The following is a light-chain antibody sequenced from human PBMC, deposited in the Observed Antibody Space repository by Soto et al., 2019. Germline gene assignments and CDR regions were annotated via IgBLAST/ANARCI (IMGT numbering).Light chain of an antibody. V-gene: IGKV3-15*01. CDR2: GAS. J-gene: IGKJ3*01. Sequence: EIMMTQSPGTLSVSPGEGATLSCTASQSVSINLAWYQQKPGQPPSLLLYGASTRATGIPVRFRGSGSGTEVTLTTISLQHYDASVYYCRQYNSWPPGTFGPGTKVEIK. CDR1: QSVSIN. CDR3: RQYNSWPPGT.